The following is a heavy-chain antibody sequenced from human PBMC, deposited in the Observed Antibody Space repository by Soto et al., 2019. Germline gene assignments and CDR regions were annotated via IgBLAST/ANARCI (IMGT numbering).Heavy chain of an antibody. CDR2: INPNSGGT. CDR1: GYPFTGYY. D-gene: IGHD5-18*01. CDR3: ARKGGYSYGYHYYYGMDV. J-gene: IGHJ6*02. V-gene: IGHV1-2*02. Sequence: GASVKVSCKASGYPFTGYYMHWVRQAPGQGLEWMGWINPNSGGTNYAQKFQGRVTMTRDTSISTAYMELSRLRSDDTAVYYCARKGGYSYGYHYYYGMDVWGQGTTVTVS.